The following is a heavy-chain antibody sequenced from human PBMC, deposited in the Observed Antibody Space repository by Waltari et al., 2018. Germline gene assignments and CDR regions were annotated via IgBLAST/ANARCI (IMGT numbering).Heavy chain of an antibody. V-gene: IGHV4-61*02. J-gene: IGHJ4*02. Sequence: QVQLQESGPGLVTPSQTLSLTCTVSCGSISSGSYYWSWIRQPAGKGLEWIGRTYTSGSTTYNPPLKSRVAISVDTSKNQFALKLSAVTAADTAVYYCAILYYDSSGYYLDYWGQGTLVTVSS. CDR1: CGSISSGSYY. D-gene: IGHD3-22*01. CDR2: TYTSGST. CDR3: AILYYDSSGYYLDY.